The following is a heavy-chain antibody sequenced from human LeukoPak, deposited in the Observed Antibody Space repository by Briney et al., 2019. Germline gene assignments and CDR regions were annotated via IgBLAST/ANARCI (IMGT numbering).Heavy chain of an antibody. CDR1: GYTFANFG. D-gene: IGHD2-2*02. J-gene: IGHJ4*02. Sequence: ASVKVSCKASGYTFANFGITWVRQAPGQGLEWMGWISVYNGNTDYAQNLQGRVTLTTDTSTSTAYMELRSLRSDDTALYYCARTCSSSSCYMVHWGQGTLVTVSS. V-gene: IGHV1-18*01. CDR2: ISVYNGNT. CDR3: ARTCSSSSCYMVH.